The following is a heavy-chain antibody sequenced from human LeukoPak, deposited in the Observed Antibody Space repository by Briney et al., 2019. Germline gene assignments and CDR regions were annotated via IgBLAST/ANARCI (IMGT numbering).Heavy chain of an antibody. J-gene: IGHJ4*02. CDR1: GFTFSNSW. CDR2: IRFDGTNK. D-gene: IGHD1-26*01. CDR3: AKDSGIYNY. V-gene: IGHV3-30*02. Sequence: GGSLRLSCAGSGFTFSNSWMGWVRQAPGKGLEWVTFIRFDGTNKHYADSVKGRFTISRDNSKNTLYLQMNSLRVEDTAVYYCAKDSGIYNYWGQGTLVTVSS.